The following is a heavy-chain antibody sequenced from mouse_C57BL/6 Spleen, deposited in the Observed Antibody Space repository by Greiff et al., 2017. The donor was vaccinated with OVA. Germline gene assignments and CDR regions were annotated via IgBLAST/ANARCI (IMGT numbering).Heavy chain of an antibody. CDR2: IWGGGST. V-gene: IGHV2-9*01. CDR1: GFSLTSYG. J-gene: IGHJ1*03. Sequence: VQLQQSGPGLVAPSQSLSITCTVSGFSLTSYGVDWVRQPPGKGLEWLGVIWGGGSTNYNSALMSRLSISKDNSKSQVFLKINSRQTDDTAMNYCAKHPYDGPLRRYFDVWGTGTTVTVSS. D-gene: IGHD2-3*01. CDR3: AKHPYDGPLRRYFDV.